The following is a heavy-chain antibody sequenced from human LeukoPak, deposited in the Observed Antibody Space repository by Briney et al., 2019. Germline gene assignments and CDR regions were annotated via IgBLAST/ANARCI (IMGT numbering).Heavy chain of an antibody. J-gene: IGHJ6*02. Sequence: SETLSLTCAVYGGSFSGYYWSWVRQPPGKGGGWVGEINHSGTTNYIPSLMRRVTISLDPSNNQFSLKLSSVTAADTAVYYFARLRGHVLRYFDWPHYYYGMDVWGQGTTVTVSS. CDR3: ARLRGHVLRYFDWPHYYYGMDV. V-gene: IGHV4-34*01. CDR2: INHSGTT. CDR1: GGSFSGYY. D-gene: IGHD3-9*01.